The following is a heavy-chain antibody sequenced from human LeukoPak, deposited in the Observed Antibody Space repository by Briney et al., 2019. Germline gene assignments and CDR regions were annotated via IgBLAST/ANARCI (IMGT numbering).Heavy chain of an antibody. CDR2: ISWNSGSK. V-gene: IGHV3-9*01. J-gene: IGHJ5*02. D-gene: IGHD6-6*01. CDR1: GFTFDDYA. CDR3: ARPYSSSSEWFDP. Sequence: GGSLRLSCAASGFTFDDYAMHWVRQAPGKGLEWVSGISWNSGSKGYADSVKGRFIISRDKAKNSLYLQMNSLRAEDTAVYYCARPYSSSSEWFDPWGQGTLVTVSS.